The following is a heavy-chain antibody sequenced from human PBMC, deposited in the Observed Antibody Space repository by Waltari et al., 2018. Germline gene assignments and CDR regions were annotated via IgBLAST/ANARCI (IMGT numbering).Heavy chain of an antibody. D-gene: IGHD6-19*01. CDR2: ISWNSGSI. V-gene: IGHV3-9*01. Sequence: EVQLGEHGGGLVQPGRALRLSCAASGFTFDDYAMQWVRQAPGKGLEWVSGISWNSGSIGYADSVKGRFTISRDNAKNSLYLQMNSLRAEDTALYYCAKDIGGGSGWY. J-gene: IGHJ2*01. CDR3: AKDIGGGSGWY. CDR1: GFTFDDYA.